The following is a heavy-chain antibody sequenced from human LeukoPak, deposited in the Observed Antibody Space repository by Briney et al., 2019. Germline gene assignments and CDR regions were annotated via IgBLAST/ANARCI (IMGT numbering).Heavy chain of an antibody. D-gene: IGHD5-24*01. CDR3: AGAWHGWLHPYYYGMDV. J-gene: IGHJ6*02. CDR2: ISYDGSNK. Sequence: PGRSLRLSCAASGFTFSSYAMHWVRQAPGKGLEWVAVISYDGSNKYYADSVKGRFTISRDNSKNTLYLQMNSLRAEDTAVYYCAGAWHGWLHPYYYGMDVWGQGTTVTVSS. V-gene: IGHV3-30-3*01. CDR1: GFTFSSYA.